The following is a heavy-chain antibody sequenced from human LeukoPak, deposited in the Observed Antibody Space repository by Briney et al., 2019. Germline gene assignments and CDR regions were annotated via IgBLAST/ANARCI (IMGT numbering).Heavy chain of an antibody. V-gene: IGHV3-23*01. J-gene: IGHJ4*02. CDR2: IRGSGGST. Sequence: SLTLTCPASGCTCSKYAVGCVRQPPGRGREWVSAIRGSGGSTYYADSVKGRFTISRDNSKNTLDLQMNSLRAEDTAVYYCAKVRGVAAKEGFDYWGQGTLVTVSS. CDR3: AKVRGVAAKEGFDY. D-gene: IGHD2-15*01. CDR1: GCTCSKYA.